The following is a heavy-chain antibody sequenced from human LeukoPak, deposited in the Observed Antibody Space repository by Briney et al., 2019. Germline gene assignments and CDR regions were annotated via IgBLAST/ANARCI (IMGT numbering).Heavy chain of an antibody. J-gene: IGHJ4*02. CDR2: IYSGGST. CDR3: AKDSPYAYYGSGSYWDY. D-gene: IGHD3-10*01. Sequence: GGSLRRSCAACGFTVSSNYMSWVRQAPGKGLEWVSVIYSGGSTYYADSVKGRFTISRDNSKNTLYLQMNSLRAEDTAVYYCAKDSPYAYYGSGSYWDYWGQGTLVTVSS. V-gene: IGHV3-66*01. CDR1: GFTVSSNY.